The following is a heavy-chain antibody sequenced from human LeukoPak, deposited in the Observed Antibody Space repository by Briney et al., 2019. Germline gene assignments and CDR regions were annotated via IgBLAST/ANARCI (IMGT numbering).Heavy chain of an antibody. D-gene: IGHD4-17*01. CDR3: AREEVLRCVWDY. CDR1: GYTFTGYY. J-gene: IGHJ4*02. Sequence: ASVKVSCKASGYTFTGYYMHWVRQAPGQGLEWMGWINPNSGGTNYAQRFQGRVTMTRDTSISTAYMELSRLRSDDTAVYYCAREEVLRCVWDYWGQGTLVTVSS. CDR2: INPNSGGT. V-gene: IGHV1-2*02.